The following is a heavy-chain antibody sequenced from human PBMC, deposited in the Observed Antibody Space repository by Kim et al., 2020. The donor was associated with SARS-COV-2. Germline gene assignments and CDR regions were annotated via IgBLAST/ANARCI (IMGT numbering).Heavy chain of an antibody. CDR2: ISAYNGNT. CDR1: GYTFTSYG. CDR3: ARDRWGYFDWLTTSNGMDV. V-gene: IGHV1-18*01. D-gene: IGHD3-9*01. J-gene: IGHJ6*02. Sequence: ASVKVSCKASGYTFTSYGISWVRQAPGQGREWMGWISAYNGNTNYAQKLQGRVTMTTDTSTSTAYMELRSLRSDDTAVYYCARDRWGYFDWLTTSNGMDVWGQGTTVTVSS.